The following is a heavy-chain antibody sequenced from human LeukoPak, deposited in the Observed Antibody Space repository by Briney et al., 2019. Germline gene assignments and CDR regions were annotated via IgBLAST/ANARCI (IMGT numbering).Heavy chain of an antibody. D-gene: IGHD3-22*01. V-gene: IGHV3-66*01. CDR1: GFTVSSNY. CDR3: ARGDRAASGYDY. CDR2: IYSGGRT. Sequence: GGSLRLSCAASGFTVSSNYMNWVRQAPGKGLEWVSVIYSGGRTYYADSVKGRFIISRDNSKNTLYLQMNSLRAEDTAVYYCARGDRAASGYDYWGQGTLVTVSS. J-gene: IGHJ4*02.